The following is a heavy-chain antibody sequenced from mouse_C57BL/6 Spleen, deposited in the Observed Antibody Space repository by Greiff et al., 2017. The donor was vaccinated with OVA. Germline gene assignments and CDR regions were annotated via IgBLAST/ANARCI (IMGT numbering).Heavy chain of an antibody. J-gene: IGHJ3*01. CDR1: GFSLTSYG. V-gene: IGHV2-5*01. CDR2: IWRGGST. D-gene: IGHD2-3*01. Sequence: VQGVESGPGLVQPSQSLSITCTVSGFSLTSYGVHWVRQSPGKGLEWLGVIWRGGSTDYNAAFMSRLSITKDNSKSQVFFKMNSLQADDTAIYYCAKTYDGYYSLAYWGQGTLVTVSA. CDR3: AKTYDGYYSLAY.